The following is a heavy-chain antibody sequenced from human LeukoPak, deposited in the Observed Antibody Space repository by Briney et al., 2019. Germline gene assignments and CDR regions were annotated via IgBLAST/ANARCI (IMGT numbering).Heavy chain of an antibody. Sequence: TSETLSLTCPVSGVSISSSNSYWGWIRQPPGKGLEWIGSIYYSGNTYYNPSLKSRVTISVDTSKNQFSLKLSSVTAADTAVYYCARGRGRGYYYDSSGYYSDFDYWGQGTLVTVSS. CDR3: ARGRGRGYYYDSSGYYSDFDY. D-gene: IGHD3-22*01. J-gene: IGHJ4*02. CDR2: IYYSGNT. CDR1: GVSISSSNSY. V-gene: IGHV4-39*07.